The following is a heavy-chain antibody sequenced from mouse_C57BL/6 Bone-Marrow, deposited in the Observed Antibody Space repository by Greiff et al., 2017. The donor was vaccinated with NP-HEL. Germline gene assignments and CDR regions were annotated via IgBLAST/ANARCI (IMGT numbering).Heavy chain of an antibody. CDR2: IDPSDSYT. D-gene: IGHD2-14*01. Sequence: QVQLQQPGAELVMPGASVKLSCKASGYTFTSYWMHWVKQRPGQGLEWIGEIDPSDSYTNYNQKFKGKSTLTVDKSSSTAYMQLTSLTSEDSAGYDCARRGTCGSAMDYGGQGTAVTVTS. CDR1: GYTFTSYW. J-gene: IGHJ4*01. CDR3: ARRGTCGSAMDY. V-gene: IGHV1-69*01.